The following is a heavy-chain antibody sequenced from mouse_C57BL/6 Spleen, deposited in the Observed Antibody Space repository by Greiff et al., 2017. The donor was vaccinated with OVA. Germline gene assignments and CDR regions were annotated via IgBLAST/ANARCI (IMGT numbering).Heavy chain of an antibody. V-gene: IGHV1-61*01. J-gene: IGHJ1*03. D-gene: IGHD1-1*01. CDR3: ARGDYGSSPFDV. Sequence: VQLQQSGAELVRPGSSVKLSCKASGYTFTSYWMDWVKQRPGQGLEWIGNIYPSDSETHYNQKFKDKATLTVDKSSSTAYMQLSSLTSEDSAVYYCARGDYGSSPFDVWGTGTTVTVSS. CDR2: IYPSDSET. CDR1: GYTFTSYW.